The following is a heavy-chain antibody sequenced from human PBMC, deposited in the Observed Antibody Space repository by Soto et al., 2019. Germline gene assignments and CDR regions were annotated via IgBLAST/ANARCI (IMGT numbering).Heavy chain of an antibody. CDR3: ARDFRTESHGVDV. CDR1: GYTFTGPY. J-gene: IGHJ6*02. CDR2: INPNSGGT. Sequence: QAQLVQSGAEVKKPGASVKVSCKASGYTFTGPYIYWVRQAPGQGLEWMGWINPNSGGTDFAQKFQGWVTMTRDTSISTVYMELNSLRSDDTGVYSCARDFRTESHGVDVWGQGTAVTVSS. V-gene: IGHV1-2*04.